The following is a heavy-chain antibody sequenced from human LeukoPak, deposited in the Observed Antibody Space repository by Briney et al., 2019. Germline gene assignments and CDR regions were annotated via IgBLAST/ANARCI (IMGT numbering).Heavy chain of an antibody. CDR1: GFTFDDYA. D-gene: IGHD6-13*01. Sequence: PGRSLRLSCAASGFTFDDYAMHWVRQAPGKGLEWVSGISWNSGSIGYADSVKGRFTISRGNAKNSLYLQMNSLRAEDTALYYCAKDIYSSSSWFDPWGQGTLVTVSS. J-gene: IGHJ5*02. V-gene: IGHV3-9*01. CDR3: AKDIYSSSSWFDP. CDR2: ISWNSGSI.